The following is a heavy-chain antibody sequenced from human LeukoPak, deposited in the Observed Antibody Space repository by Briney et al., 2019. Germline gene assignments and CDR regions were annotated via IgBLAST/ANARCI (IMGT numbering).Heavy chain of an antibody. CDR3: ARAGGYCSSTSCYNVYYYGMDV. Sequence: GGSLRLSCAASGFTFSSYAMSWVRQAPGKGLDWVSAISSGGGTTVYAESVKGRFTISRDNSKNTLYLQMNSLRAEDTAVYYCARAGGYCSSTSCYNVYYYGMDVWGQGTTVTVSS. CDR2: ISSGGGTT. J-gene: IGHJ6*02. V-gene: IGHV3-23*01. CDR1: GFTFSSYA. D-gene: IGHD2-2*02.